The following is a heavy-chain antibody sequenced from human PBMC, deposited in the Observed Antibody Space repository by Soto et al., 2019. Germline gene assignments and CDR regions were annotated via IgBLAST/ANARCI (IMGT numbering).Heavy chain of an antibody. CDR2: TYYRSKWGN. CDR1: ADSVSSNSAA. CDR3: AREVTGEFDY. D-gene: IGHD7-27*01. J-gene: IGHJ4*02. V-gene: IGHV6-1*01. Sequence: SQTLSLTCAIFADSVSSNSAARNWIRQSPSRDLEWLGRTYYRSKWGNDYAVSVKSRITINPDTSKNQFSLQLNSVTPEDTAVYYCAREVTGEFDYWGQGTLVTVSS.